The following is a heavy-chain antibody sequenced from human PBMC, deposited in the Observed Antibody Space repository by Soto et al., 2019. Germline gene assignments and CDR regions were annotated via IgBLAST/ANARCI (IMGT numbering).Heavy chain of an antibody. Sequence: GGSLRLSCDASGFTFSGYAMSWVRQAPGKGLEWVSAIGGSSGSTYYGDSVKGRFTISRDNSKNTLYLQINSLRAEDTAVYYCAKGGLRFVEWLLFADPWGQGTLVTAPQ. CDR1: GFTFSGYA. CDR2: IGGSSGST. V-gene: IGHV3-23*01. J-gene: IGHJ5*02. D-gene: IGHD3-3*01. CDR3: AKGGLRFVEWLLFADP.